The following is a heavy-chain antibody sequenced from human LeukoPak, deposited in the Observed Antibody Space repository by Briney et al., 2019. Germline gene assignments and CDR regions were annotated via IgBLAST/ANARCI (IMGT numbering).Heavy chain of an antibody. D-gene: IGHD3-10*01. V-gene: IGHV3-66*01. J-gene: IGHJ4*02. CDR3: AREYRGEYYFAY. CDR2: IYSGGST. Sequence: PGGSLRPSCAASGFTLSSNYMSWVRQAPGKGLEWVSVIYSGGSTYYADSVKGRFTISRDNSKNTLYLQMNSLRAEDTAVYYCAREYRGEYYFAYWGQGTLVTVSS. CDR1: GFTLSSNY.